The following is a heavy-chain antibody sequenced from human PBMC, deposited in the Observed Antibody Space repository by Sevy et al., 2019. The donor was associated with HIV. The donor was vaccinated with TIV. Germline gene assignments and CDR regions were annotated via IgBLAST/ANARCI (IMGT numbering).Heavy chain of an antibody. Sequence: GGSLRLSCAASGFTFSSYAMSWVRQAPGKGLEWVSAISGSGGSTYYADSVKGRFTISRDNSKNTLYLQMNSLEAEDTAVYYCAKETYKIVFPRTFDYWGQGTLVTVSS. V-gene: IGHV3-23*01. CDR2: ISGSGGST. CDR1: GFTFSSYA. CDR3: AKETYKIVFPRTFDY. D-gene: IGHD2-21*01. J-gene: IGHJ4*02.